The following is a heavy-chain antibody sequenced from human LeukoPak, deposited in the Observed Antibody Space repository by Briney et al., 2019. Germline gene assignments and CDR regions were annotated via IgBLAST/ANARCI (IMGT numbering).Heavy chain of an antibody. CDR1: GFTFGDYA. Sequence: GGSLRLSCTASGFTFGDYAMSWVRQAPGKGLEWVGFIRSKAYGGTTEYAASVEGRFTISRDDSKSIAYLQMNSVKTEDTAVYYCTRALYYYYGMDVWGQGTTVTVSS. CDR2: IRSKAYGGTT. V-gene: IGHV3-49*04. J-gene: IGHJ6*02. CDR3: TRALYYYYGMDV.